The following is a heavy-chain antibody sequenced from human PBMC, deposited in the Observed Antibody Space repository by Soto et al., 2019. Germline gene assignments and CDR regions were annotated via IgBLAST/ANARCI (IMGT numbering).Heavy chain of an antibody. Sequence: PSETLSIPCAVAGCSISSGDYCWSWIRQPPGKGLEWIGYIYYSGSTYYNPSLKSRVTISVDTSKNQFSLKLSSVTAADTAVYYCASASSGWYGVSGMDVWGQGTTVTVSS. CDR3: ASASSGWYGVSGMDV. J-gene: IGHJ6*02. CDR1: GCSISSGDYC. CDR2: IYYSGST. D-gene: IGHD6-19*01. V-gene: IGHV4-30-4*01.